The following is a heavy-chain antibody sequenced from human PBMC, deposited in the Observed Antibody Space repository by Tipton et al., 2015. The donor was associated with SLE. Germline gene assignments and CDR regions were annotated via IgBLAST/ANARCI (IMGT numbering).Heavy chain of an antibody. CDR2: IHTSGGT. D-gene: IGHD2-2*01. CDR3: ARVPAVYYYYMDV. V-gene: IGHV4-61*02. CDR1: GGSISSGSYF. Sequence: TLSLTCTLSGGSISSGSYFWTWIRQPAGKGLEWLGRIHTSGGTSYNPSLEGRVTISMDTSKNQFSLKLSSVTAADTAVYYCARVPAVYYYYMDVWGKGTTVTVSS. J-gene: IGHJ6*03.